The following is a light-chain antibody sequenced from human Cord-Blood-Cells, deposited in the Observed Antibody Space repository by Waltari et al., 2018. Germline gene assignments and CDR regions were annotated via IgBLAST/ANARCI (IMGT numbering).Light chain of an antibody. CDR1: SSDVGGYNY. J-gene: IGLJ1*01. CDR2: DVS. V-gene: IGLV2-14*01. CDR3: SSYTSSSTRKV. Sequence: QSALTQPASVFGSPGQSITISCTGTSSDVGGYNYVSWYQQHPGKAPKLMIYDVSNRPSGVSNRFSGSKSGNTASLTISGLQAEDEADYYCSSYTSSSTRKVFGTGTKVTVL.